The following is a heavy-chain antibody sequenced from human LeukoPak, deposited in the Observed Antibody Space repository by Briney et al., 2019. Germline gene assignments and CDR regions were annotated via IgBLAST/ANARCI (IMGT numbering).Heavy chain of an antibody. D-gene: IGHD2-8*01. CDR2: ISYDGSNK. CDR3: ATGFVYDAFDI. CDR1: GFTFSSYS. J-gene: IGHJ3*02. Sequence: PGGSLRLSCAASGFTFSSYSMHWVRQAPGKGLEWVAVISYDGSNKYYADSVKGRFTISRDNSKNTLYLQMNSLRAEDTAVYYCATGFVYDAFDIWGQGTMVTVSS. V-gene: IGHV3-30*03.